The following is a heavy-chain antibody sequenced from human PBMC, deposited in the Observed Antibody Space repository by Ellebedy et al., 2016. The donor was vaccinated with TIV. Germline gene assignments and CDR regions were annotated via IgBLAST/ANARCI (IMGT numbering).Heavy chain of an antibody. CDR2: ISAYNGNT. J-gene: IGHJ4*02. CDR3: ARSGAIVAAGKIDY. V-gene: IGHV1-18*01. D-gene: IGHD6-13*01. Sequence: AASVKVSCKASGYTFTNYGVTWVRQAPGPGLEWMGWISAYNGNTTYAQKLQGRVTMTTDTSTNTAYMDLRSLRSDDTAVYYCARSGAIVAAGKIDYWGQGTLVTVSS. CDR1: GYTFTNYG.